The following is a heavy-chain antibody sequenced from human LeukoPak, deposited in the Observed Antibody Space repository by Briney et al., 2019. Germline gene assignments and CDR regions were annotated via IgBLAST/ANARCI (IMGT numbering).Heavy chain of an antibody. CDR3: ATGEAFTGSFGF. CDR2: INPHSGNT. CDR1: GYTFNIFA. V-gene: IGHV1-18*01. J-gene: IGHJ4*02. D-gene: IGHD3-10*01. Sequence: ASVRLSCKTSGYTFNIFAITWVRQAPGQGLEWMGWINPHSGNTNSAQKVKGRVTLTTDTSTRTAYMELRSLRSDDTAMYYCATGEAFTGSFGFWGQGTVVAVSS.